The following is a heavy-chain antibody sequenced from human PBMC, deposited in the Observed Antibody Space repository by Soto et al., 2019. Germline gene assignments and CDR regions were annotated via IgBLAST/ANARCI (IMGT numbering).Heavy chain of an antibody. J-gene: IGHJ5*02. CDR3: VRFGDDAGTGRIVRLLDP. Sequence: SETQSLTSSVSGGSISSSSYPCRWIRQTPGKGLEWIGTIYYSGSTHYNPSLEGRVTISIDKSKNQFYLGLNSVTAADTAMYYCVRFGDDAGTGRIVRLLDPLGTGTLVTVS. V-gene: IGHV4-39*07. CDR2: IYYSGST. CDR1: GGSISSSSYP. D-gene: IGHD3-10*01.